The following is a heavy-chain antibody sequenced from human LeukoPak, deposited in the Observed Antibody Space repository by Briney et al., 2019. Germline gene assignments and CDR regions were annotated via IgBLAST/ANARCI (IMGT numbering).Heavy chain of an antibody. CDR1: GFTFSSYA. J-gene: IGHJ4*02. CDR2: ISSSGSTI. CDR3: ARPGRGNYYDSSGPAGGY. V-gene: IGHV3-48*03. D-gene: IGHD3-22*01. Sequence: PGGSLRLSCAASGFTFSSYAMSWVRQAPGKGLEWVSYISSSGSTIYYADSVKGRFTISRDNAKNSLYLQMNSLRAEDTAVYYCARPGRGNYYDSSGPAGGYWGQGTLVTVSS.